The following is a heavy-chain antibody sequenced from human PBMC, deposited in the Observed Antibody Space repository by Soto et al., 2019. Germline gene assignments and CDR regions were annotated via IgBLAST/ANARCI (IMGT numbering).Heavy chain of an antibody. CDR3: ARVGTGALGYCSSTSCFYYYYGMDV. D-gene: IGHD2-2*01. CDR2: INSDGSST. CDR1: GFTFSSYW. J-gene: IGHJ6*02. V-gene: IGHV3-74*01. Sequence: GGSLRLSCAASGFTFSSYWMHWVRQAPGKGLVWVSRINSDGSSTSYADSVKGRFTISRDNAKNTLYLQMNSLRAEDTAVYYCARVGTGALGYCSSTSCFYYYYGMDVWGQGTTVTVSS.